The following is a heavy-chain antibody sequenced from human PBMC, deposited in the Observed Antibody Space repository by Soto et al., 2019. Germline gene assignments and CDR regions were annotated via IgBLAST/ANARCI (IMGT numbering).Heavy chain of an antibody. CDR2: INSDGSST. J-gene: IGHJ4*02. CDR3: AKFGLGYYDSSGYYFDY. CDR1: GFTFSSYW. Sequence: GGSLRLSCAASGFTFSSYWMHWVRQAPGKGLVWVSRINSDGSSTSYADSVKGRFTISRDNAKNTLYLQMNSLRAEDTAVYYCAKFGLGYYDSSGYYFDYWGQGTLVTVSS. V-gene: IGHV3-74*01. D-gene: IGHD3-22*01.